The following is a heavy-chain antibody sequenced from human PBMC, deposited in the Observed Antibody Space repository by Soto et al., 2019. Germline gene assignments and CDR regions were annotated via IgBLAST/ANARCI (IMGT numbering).Heavy chain of an antibody. V-gene: IGHV4-34*01. CDR3: ASSPTYYSRTGYYFDY. D-gene: IGHD3-22*01. J-gene: IGHJ4*02. CDR2: INHSGST. Sequence: SETLSLTCAVYGGSFSGYYWSWIRQPPGKGLEWIGEINHSGSTNYNPSLKSRVTISVDTSKNQFSLKLSSVTAADTAVYYCASSPTYYSRTGYYFDYWGQGTLVTVSS. CDR1: GGSFSGYY.